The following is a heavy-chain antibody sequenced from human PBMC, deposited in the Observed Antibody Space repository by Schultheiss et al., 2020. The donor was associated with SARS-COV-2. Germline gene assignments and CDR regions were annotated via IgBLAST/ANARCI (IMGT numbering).Heavy chain of an antibody. CDR2: ISGSGGST. D-gene: IGHD2-15*01. CDR1: GFSLSTSW. V-gene: IGHV3-23*01. CDR3: ATSWSGDY. J-gene: IGHJ4*02. Sequence: GGSLRLSCEASGFSLSTSWMSWVRQAPGKGLEWVSAISGSGGSTYYADSVKGRFTISRDNSKNTLYLQMNSLRAEDTAVYYCATSWSGDYWGQGTLVTVSS.